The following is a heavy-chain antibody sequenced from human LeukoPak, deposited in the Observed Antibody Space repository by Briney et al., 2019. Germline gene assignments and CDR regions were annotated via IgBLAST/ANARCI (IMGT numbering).Heavy chain of an antibody. D-gene: IGHD5-18*01. CDR2: ISGSGGST. Sequence: GGSLRLSCAASGFTFSSYAMSWVRQAPGKGLEWVSAISGSGGSTYYADSVKGRLTISRDNSKNTLYLQMNSLRAEDTAVYYCAKEGGTWIQLWLNFDYWGQGTLVTVSS. V-gene: IGHV3-23*01. CDR1: GFTFSSYA. J-gene: IGHJ4*02. CDR3: AKEGGTWIQLWLNFDY.